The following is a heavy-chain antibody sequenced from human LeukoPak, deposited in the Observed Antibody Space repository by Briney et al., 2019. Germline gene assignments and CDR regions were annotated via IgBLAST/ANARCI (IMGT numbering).Heavy chain of an antibody. J-gene: IGHJ4*02. D-gene: IGHD3-22*01. CDR3: ARHFYDGSGYRREYYFDY. CDR1: GVSITSNSDY. Sequence: SETLSLTCTVSGVSITSNSDYWGWFRQPPGKGLEWIGSVRYSGKTYYNPSIKSRVTMSVDTSKSQCSLKLSSVSGADTAMYFCARHFYDGSGYRREYYFDYWGQGTLVTVSS. V-gene: IGHV4-39*01. CDR2: VRYSGKT.